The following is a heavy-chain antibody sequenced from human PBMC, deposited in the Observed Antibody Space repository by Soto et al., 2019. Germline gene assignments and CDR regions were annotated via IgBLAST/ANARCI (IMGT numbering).Heavy chain of an antibody. CDR1: GDSVSSNSAA. D-gene: IGHD5-18*01. Sequence: SQTLSLTCAISGDSVSSNSAAWNLIRQSPSRGLEWLGRTYYRSKWYNDYAVSVKSRITINPDTSKNQFSLQLNSVTPEDTAVYYCARGPYGYDDAFDIWGQGTMVTVSS. CDR2: TYYRSKWYN. V-gene: IGHV6-1*01. J-gene: IGHJ3*02. CDR3: ARGPYGYDDAFDI.